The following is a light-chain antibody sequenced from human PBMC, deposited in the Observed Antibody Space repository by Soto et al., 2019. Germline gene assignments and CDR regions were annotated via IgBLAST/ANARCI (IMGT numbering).Light chain of an antibody. J-gene: IGLJ2*01. CDR1: NSDVGGYKY. Sequence: QSALTQPASVSGSPGQSFTISCTGTNSDVGGYKYVSWYQQHPVKAPMLMIYEVSNRPSGVSNRFSGSKSGNTASLTISGLQAEDEADYYCSSYTSSSTLVFGGGTKLTVL. CDR2: EVS. V-gene: IGLV2-14*01. CDR3: SSYTSSSTLV.